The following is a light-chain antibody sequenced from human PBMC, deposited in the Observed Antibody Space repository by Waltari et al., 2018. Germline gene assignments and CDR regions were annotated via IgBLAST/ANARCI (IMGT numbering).Light chain of an antibody. Sequence: DIQMTQSPSSLSASVGDRVTVTCRASQGINKELNLYPHKSGTTPTLLIYGASSLQTGVSCLFSGSGSGTDFTLTISSLQPEDVATYYCQQDYTIPYSFGQGTKVEIK. CDR1: QGINKE. J-gene: IGKJ2*03. CDR2: GAS. V-gene: IGKV1-27*01. CDR3: QQDYTIPYS.